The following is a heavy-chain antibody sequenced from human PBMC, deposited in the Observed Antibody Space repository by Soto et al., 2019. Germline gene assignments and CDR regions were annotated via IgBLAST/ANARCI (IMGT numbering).Heavy chain of an antibody. Sequence: QVQLQESGPGLVRPSQTLSLTCTVSGGSISTDHYHWTWIRQAPGKGLEWIGYIHYSGSIQFNPSLQSRVSMSVDTDKNLFSLRLSSVTAADTAVYFCAREDDGGDRDYYGLDVWGQGTTVTVSS. CDR3: AREDDGGDRDYYGLDV. D-gene: IGHD2-21*02. CDR2: IHYSGSI. V-gene: IGHV4-30-4*01. J-gene: IGHJ6*02. CDR1: GGSISTDHYH.